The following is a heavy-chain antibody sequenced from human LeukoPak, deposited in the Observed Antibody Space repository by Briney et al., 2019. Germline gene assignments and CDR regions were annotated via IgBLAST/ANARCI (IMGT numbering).Heavy chain of an antibody. CDR2: IRSDGSEK. V-gene: IGHV3-30*02. J-gene: IGHJ4*02. CDR3: TLSYFDF. Sequence: GGSLRLSCAASGFTFSTYGMHWVRQAPGRGLEWVAFIRSDGSEKHYSDSAKGRFTISRDNSKNTAYLQMNSLRTEDTALYFCTLSYFDFWGQGTLVIVSS. CDR1: GFTFSTYG.